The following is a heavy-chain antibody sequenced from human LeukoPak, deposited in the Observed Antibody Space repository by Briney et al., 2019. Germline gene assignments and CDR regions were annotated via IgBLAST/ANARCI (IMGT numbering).Heavy chain of an antibody. CDR1: GFTVSSNY. Sequence: GGSLRLSCAASGFTVSSNYMSWVRQAPGKGLEWVSVIYSGGSTYYADSVKGRSTISRDNSKNTLYLQMNSLRAEDTAVYYCARGYSGYEYYFDYWGQGTLVTVSS. CDR2: IYSGGST. D-gene: IGHD5-12*01. CDR3: ARGYSGYEYYFDY. V-gene: IGHV3-53*01. J-gene: IGHJ4*02.